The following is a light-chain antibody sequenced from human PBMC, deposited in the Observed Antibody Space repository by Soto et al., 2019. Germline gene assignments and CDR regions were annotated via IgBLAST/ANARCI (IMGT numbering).Light chain of an antibody. CDR1: GSNIGANYD. Sequence: QSVLTQPPSVSGAPGQRVTISCTGNGSNIGANYDVHWYQQLPGSAPRLLIYANRNRPAGVSDRFSGSKSDTSASLVISGLQADDEADYYCAAWDDSLTHYVFGTGAKVTVL. J-gene: IGLJ1*01. CDR3: AAWDDSLTHYV. V-gene: IGLV1-40*01. CDR2: ANR.